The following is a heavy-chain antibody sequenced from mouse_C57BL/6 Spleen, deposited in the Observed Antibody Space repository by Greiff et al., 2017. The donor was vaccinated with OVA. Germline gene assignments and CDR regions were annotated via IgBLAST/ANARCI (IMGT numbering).Heavy chain of an antibody. CDR3: TGHYYSSSYQGWFDY. V-gene: IGHV1-5*01. CDR1: GYTFTSYW. CDR2: IYPGNSDT. Sequence: EVQLQQSGTVLARPGASVKMSCKTSGYTFTSYWMHWVNQRPGQGLEWIGAIYPGNSDTSYNQKFKGKAKLTAVTSASTAYMELSSLTNEDSAVYYCTGHYYSSSYQGWFDYWGQGTLVTVSA. J-gene: IGHJ3*01. D-gene: IGHD1-1*01.